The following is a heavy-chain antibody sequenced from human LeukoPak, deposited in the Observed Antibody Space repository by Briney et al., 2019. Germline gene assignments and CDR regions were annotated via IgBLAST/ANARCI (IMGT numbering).Heavy chain of an antibody. V-gene: IGHV4-39*01. CDR3: ARSRLKWGAFDI. D-gene: IGHD3-16*01. CDR1: GGSISNTAYY. Sequence: KPSETLSLTCTVSGGSISNTAYYWGWIRQPPGKGLEWIGSLSYSGSPYYNPSLKSRVTISGDMSKNQFSLKLSSVTAADTAVYYCARSRLKWGAFDIWGQGTMVTVSS. J-gene: IGHJ3*02. CDR2: LSYSGSP.